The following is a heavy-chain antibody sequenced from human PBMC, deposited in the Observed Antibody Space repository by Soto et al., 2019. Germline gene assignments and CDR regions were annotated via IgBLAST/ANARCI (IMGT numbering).Heavy chain of an antibody. CDR1: GFTFSSYA. D-gene: IGHD5-12*01. CDR2: ISGSGGST. J-gene: IGHJ4*02. Sequence: GGSLRLSCAASGFTFSSYAMSWVRQAPGKGLEWVSAISGSGGSTYYADSVKGRFTISRENSKNTLYLQMNSLRAEDTAVYYCAKDRDEYSGYDKSDYWGQGTLVTVSS. CDR3: AKDRDEYSGYDKSDY. V-gene: IGHV3-23*01.